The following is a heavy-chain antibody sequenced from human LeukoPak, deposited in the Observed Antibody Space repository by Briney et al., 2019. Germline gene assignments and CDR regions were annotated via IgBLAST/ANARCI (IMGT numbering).Heavy chain of an antibody. CDR1: GYTFTSYG. CDR3: ARERDYYDSSGYYDY. J-gene: IGHJ4*02. Sequence: ASVKVSCKASGYTFTSYGISWVRQAPGQGLEWMEWISAYNGNTNYAQKLQGRVTMTTDTSTSTAYMELRSLRSDDTAVYYCARERDYYDSSGYYDYWGQGTLVTVSS. CDR2: ISAYNGNT. V-gene: IGHV1-18*01. D-gene: IGHD3-22*01.